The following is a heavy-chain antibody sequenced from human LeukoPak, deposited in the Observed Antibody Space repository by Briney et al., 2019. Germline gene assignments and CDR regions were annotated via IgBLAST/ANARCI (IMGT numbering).Heavy chain of an antibody. CDR3: AAYYYDRSGQYYFDY. CDR1: GFTFTSSA. CDR2: IVVGSGNT. J-gene: IGHJ4*02. D-gene: IGHD3-22*01. Sequence: SVKVSCKASGFTFTSSAMQWVRQARGQRLEWIGWIVVGSGNTNYAQKFQERVTITRDMSTSTAYMELSSLRSEDTAVYYCAAYYYDRSGQYYFDYWGQGTLVTVSS. V-gene: IGHV1-58*02.